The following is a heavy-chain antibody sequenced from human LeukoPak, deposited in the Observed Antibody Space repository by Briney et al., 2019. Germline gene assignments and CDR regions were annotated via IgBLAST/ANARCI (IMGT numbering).Heavy chain of an antibody. D-gene: IGHD3-22*01. CDR2: ISSNGGST. CDR1: GFTFSSYA. CDR3: ARDRAAGGVVVTFGY. Sequence: GGSLRLSCAASGFTFSSYAMHWVRQAPGKGLEYVSAISSNGGSTYYANSVKGRFTISRDNSKNTLYLQMGSLRAEDMAVYYCARDRAAGGVVVTFGYWGQGTLVTVSS. J-gene: IGHJ4*02. V-gene: IGHV3-64*01.